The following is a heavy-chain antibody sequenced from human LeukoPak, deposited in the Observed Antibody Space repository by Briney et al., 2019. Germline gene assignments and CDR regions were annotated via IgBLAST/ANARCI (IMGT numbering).Heavy chain of an antibody. J-gene: IGHJ6*03. D-gene: IGHD5-18*01. V-gene: IGHV4-34*01. CDR2: INHSGST. CDR3: ARGLRTRNVETGYYYYMDI. CDR1: GGSFNGYY. Sequence: SETLSLTCAVYGGSFNGYYWSWIRQPPGKGLEWIGEINHSGSTNYNPSLKSRVTISVDTSKNQFSLKLSSVTAADTAVYYCARGLRTRNVETGYYYYMDIWGKGTTVTVSS.